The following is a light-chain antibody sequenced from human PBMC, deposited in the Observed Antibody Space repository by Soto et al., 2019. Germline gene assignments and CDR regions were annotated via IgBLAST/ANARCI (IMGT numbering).Light chain of an antibody. J-gene: IGKJ1*01. CDR1: QSVSNNY. Sequence: ESVVTQSPGTLSLSPGERATLPWRASQSVSNNYLAWYQQKPGQAPRLLIYGASNRATGIQDRFSGSGSGTDFTLTISRLEPEDFAVYYWQQYGSSGTFGQGTKVDI. V-gene: IGKV3-20*01. CDR3: QQYGSSGT. CDR2: GAS.